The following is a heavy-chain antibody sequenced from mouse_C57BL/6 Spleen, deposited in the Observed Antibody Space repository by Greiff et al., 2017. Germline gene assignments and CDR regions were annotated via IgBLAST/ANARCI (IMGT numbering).Heavy chain of an antibody. CDR2: IYPRSGNT. Sequence: VQLQQSGAELARPGASVKLSCKASGYTFTSYGISWVKQRTGQGLEWIGEIYPRSGNTYYNEKFKGKATLTADKSSSKAYMELRSLTSEDSAVYFCARSRGGGSSEFYAMDYWGQGTSVTVSS. J-gene: IGHJ4*01. D-gene: IGHD1-1*01. CDR3: ARSRGGGSSEFYAMDY. CDR1: GYTFTSYG. V-gene: IGHV1-81*01.